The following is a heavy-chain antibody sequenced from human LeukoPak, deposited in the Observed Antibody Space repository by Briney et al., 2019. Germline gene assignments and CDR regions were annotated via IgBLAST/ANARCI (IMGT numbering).Heavy chain of an antibody. D-gene: IGHD5-24*01. CDR3: ARSTARDGYNFGY. CDR2: FYYTGST. V-gene: IGHV4-59*08. J-gene: IGHJ4*02. Sequence: SETLSLTCTVSGGSISSYYWSWIRQPPGKGLEWIGYFYYTGSTNYNPSLKSRVTISVDTSKTQFSLKLTSVTAADTAVYYCARSTARDGYNFGYWGQGTLVTVSS. CDR1: GGSISSYY.